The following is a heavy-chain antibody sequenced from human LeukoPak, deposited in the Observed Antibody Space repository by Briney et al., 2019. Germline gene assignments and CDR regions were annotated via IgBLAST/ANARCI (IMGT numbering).Heavy chain of an antibody. CDR2: IYYSGST. V-gene: IGHV4-39*01. CDR1: GGSISSSSYY. Sequence: SETLSLTCTVSGGSISSSSYYWGWIRQPPGKGLEWIGSIYYSGSTYYNPSLKSRVTISVDTSKNQFSLKLSSVTAADTAVYYCARQGGDYDCSGQYYGGNWGQGTLVTVSS. J-gene: IGHJ4*02. CDR3: ARQGGDYDCSGQYYGGN. D-gene: IGHD3-22*01.